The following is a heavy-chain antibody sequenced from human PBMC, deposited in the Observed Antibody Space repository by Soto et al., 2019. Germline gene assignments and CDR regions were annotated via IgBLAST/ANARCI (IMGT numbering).Heavy chain of an antibody. CDR2: ISGGGRDI. D-gene: IGHD6-6*01. V-gene: IGHV3-21*01. Sequence: VGSLRLSCAASGFTFSSYSLNWVRQAPGKGLEWVSSISGGGRDIKYGDSVKGRFIISRDNAMDSLHLQMYSLRADDTAIYFCATSLAVQLGYYGMDVWGPGTTVTVSS. CDR1: GFTFSSYS. J-gene: IGHJ6*02. CDR3: ATSLAVQLGYYGMDV.